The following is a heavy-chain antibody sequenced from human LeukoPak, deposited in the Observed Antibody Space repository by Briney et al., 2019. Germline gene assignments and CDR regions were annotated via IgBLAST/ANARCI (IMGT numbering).Heavy chain of an antibody. CDR3: ARGTSIRTFDY. CDR2: INHSGST. V-gene: IGHV4-34*01. D-gene: IGHD6-6*01. CDR1: GGSFSGYY. Sequence: SETLSLTCAVYGGSFSGYYWSWIRQPPGKGLEWIGEINHSGSTNYNPSLKSRVTISVDTSKNQFSPKLSSVTAADTAVYYCARGTSIRTFDYWGQGTLVTVSS. J-gene: IGHJ4*02.